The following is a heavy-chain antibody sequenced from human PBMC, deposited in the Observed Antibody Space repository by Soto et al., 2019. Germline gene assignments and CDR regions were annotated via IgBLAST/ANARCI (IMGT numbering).Heavy chain of an antibody. Sequence: SETLSLTCTVSGGSISSSSYYWGWIRQPPGKGLEWIGSIYYSGSTYYNPSLKSRVTISVDTSKNQFSLKLSSVTAADTAVYYCAREGIFRFDPWGQGTLVTVSS. CDR2: IYYSGST. CDR3: AREGIFRFDP. J-gene: IGHJ5*02. V-gene: IGHV4-39*07. D-gene: IGHD2-15*01. CDR1: GGSISSSSYY.